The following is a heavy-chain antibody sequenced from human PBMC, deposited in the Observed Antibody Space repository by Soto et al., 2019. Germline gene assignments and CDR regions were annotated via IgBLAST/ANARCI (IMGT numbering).Heavy chain of an antibody. J-gene: IGHJ6*03. CDR1: GYTFTSYD. Sequence: ASVKVSCKASGYTFTSYDINWVRQATGQGLEWMGWMNPNSGNTGYAQKFQGRVTMTRNTSISTAYMELSSLRSEDTAVYYCARAYSRITQSLGYYYMDVWGKGTTVTVSS. V-gene: IGHV1-8*01. CDR3: ARAYSRITQSLGYYYMDV. D-gene: IGHD1-20*01. CDR2: MNPNSGNT.